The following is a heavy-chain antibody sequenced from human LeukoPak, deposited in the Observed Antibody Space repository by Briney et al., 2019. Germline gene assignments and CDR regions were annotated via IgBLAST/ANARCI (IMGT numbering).Heavy chain of an antibody. CDR1: GFTFSDYE. CDR3: ARGAQITYYCDTSGYPDY. V-gene: IGHV3-48*03. CDR2: ISSNGSTM. Sequence: GGSLRLSCSASGFTFSDYEMNWVRQAPGKGLEWVSYISSNGSTMFYADSVKGRFTISRNNDKNSLYLQMNSMRVEDTAVYYCARGAQITYYCDTSGYPDYWGQGALVTVSS. D-gene: IGHD3-22*01. J-gene: IGHJ4*02.